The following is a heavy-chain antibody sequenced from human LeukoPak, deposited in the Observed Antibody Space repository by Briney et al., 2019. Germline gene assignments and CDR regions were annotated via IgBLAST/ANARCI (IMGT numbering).Heavy chain of an antibody. CDR2: IRYDGNIK. V-gene: IGHV3-30*02. J-gene: IGHJ4*02. CDR3: VKDNPLDY. D-gene: IGHD1-14*01. Sequence: GGSLRLSCGASGFTFSSYGMLWVRQSPGKGLEWVAFIRYDGNIKFYADSMKGRLTISRDNSKNTLYLHINSLRPEDTALYYCVKDNPLDYWGQGTLVIVSS. CDR1: GFTFSSYG.